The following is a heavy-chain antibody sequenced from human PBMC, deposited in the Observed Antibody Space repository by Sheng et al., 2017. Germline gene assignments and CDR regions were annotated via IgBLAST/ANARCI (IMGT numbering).Heavy chain of an antibody. J-gene: IGHJ4*02. V-gene: IGHV3-7*01. CDR1: GFTFSSYW. Sequence: EVQLVESGGALVQPGGSLRLSCAASGFTFSSYWMSWVRQAPGKGLEWVAKIRFDGGETHYVDSVKGRFTISRDNAKNSLYLEMNSLRGDDTAVYYCARDVLRGYGDWGQGTLVTVTS. CDR3: ARDVLRGYGD. D-gene: IGHD3-22*01. CDR2: IRFDGGET.